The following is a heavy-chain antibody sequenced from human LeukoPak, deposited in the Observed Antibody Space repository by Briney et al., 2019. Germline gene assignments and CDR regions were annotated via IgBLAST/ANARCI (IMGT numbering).Heavy chain of an antibody. CDR2: IYYSGST. V-gene: IGHV4-59*12. J-gene: IGHJ3*02. CDR1: GGSISSYY. Sequence: SETLSLTCTVSGGSISSYYWSWIRQPPGKGLEWIGYIYYSGSTNYNPSLKSRVTISVDTSKNQFSLKLSSVTAADTAVYYCARDRQEHAFDIWGQGTMVTVSS. CDR3: ARDRQEHAFDI.